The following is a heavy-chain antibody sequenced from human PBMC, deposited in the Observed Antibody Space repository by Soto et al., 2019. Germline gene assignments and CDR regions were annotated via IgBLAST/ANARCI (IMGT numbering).Heavy chain of an antibody. Sequence: QVTLKESGPVLVNPTEPLTLTCTVSGFSLSNPRMGVSWIRQPPGKPLEWLAHFFSDAERSYSASMQSRLTMSTDTSGSQVVLIMTNMDPVDTATYFCARMDGDYNYYAMDVWGQGTTVTVSS. CDR2: FFSDAER. CDR3: ARMDGDYNYYAMDV. J-gene: IGHJ6*02. V-gene: IGHV2-26*01. CDR1: GFSLSNPRMG. D-gene: IGHD4-17*01.